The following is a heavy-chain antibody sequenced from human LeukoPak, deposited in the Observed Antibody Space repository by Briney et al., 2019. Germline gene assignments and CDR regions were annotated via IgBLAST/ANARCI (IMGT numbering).Heavy chain of an antibody. CDR3: ARYMGSSWYFDY. D-gene: IGHD6-13*01. J-gene: IGHJ4*02. CDR1: GYTFTGYY. Sequence: ASVKASCKASGYTFTGYYIHWVRQAPGQGLEWMGWINPNSGGTNSAQRFQGRVTMTRDTSTSTAYMELSSLRSDDTAVYYCARYMGSSWYFDYWGQGTLVTVSS. V-gene: IGHV1-2*02. CDR2: INPNSGGT.